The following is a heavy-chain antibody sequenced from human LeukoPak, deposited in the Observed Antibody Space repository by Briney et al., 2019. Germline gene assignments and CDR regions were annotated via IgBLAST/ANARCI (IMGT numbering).Heavy chain of an antibody. Sequence: PGGSLRLSCAASGFTVSSNYMSWVRQAPGKGLEWVSAISGSGGSTYYADSVKGRFTISRDNSKNTLYLQMNSLRAEDTAVYYCAKGPNIVLMVYAIAPFFDYWGQGTLVTVSS. CDR2: ISGSGGST. J-gene: IGHJ4*02. CDR3: AKGPNIVLMVYAIAPFFDY. CDR1: GFTVSSNY. V-gene: IGHV3-23*01. D-gene: IGHD2-8*01.